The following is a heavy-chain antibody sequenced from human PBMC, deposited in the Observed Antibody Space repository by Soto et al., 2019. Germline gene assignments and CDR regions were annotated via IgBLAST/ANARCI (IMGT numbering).Heavy chain of an antibody. CDR1: GYLFTAYS. CDR3: AREENCSGGTCYSEYFHR. Sequence: ASVKVSCKASGYLFTAYSMHWVRLAPGQGLEWMGVVNPSGGSTKYAQNFQGRVTMTRDTSTTTIYMELSSLRSDGTAISYCAREENCSGGTCYSEYFHRWGQGTLVTVSS. CDR2: VNPSGGST. D-gene: IGHD2-15*01. V-gene: IGHV1-46*01. J-gene: IGHJ1*01.